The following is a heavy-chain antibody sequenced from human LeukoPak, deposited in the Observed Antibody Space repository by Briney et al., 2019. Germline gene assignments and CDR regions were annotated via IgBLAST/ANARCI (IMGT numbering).Heavy chain of an antibody. Sequence: GGSLRLSCAASGFTFSSYEMNWVRQAPGKGLEWVAVISYDGSNKYYADSVKGRFTISRDNSKNTLYLQMNSLRAEDTAVYYCARGDGWDYFDYWGQGTRVTVSS. J-gene: IGHJ4*02. CDR3: ARGDGWDYFDY. V-gene: IGHV3-30*04. CDR2: ISYDGSNK. D-gene: IGHD1-26*01. CDR1: GFTFSSYE.